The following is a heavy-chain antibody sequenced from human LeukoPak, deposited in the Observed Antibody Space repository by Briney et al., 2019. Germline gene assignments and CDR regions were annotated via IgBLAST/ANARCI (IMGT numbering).Heavy chain of an antibody. CDR2: IRYDGSNK. CDR1: GFTFSSYG. V-gene: IGHV3-30*02. J-gene: IGHJ4*02. CDR3: AKEGRSGGIDY. D-gene: IGHD3-16*01. Sequence: GGSLRLSCAASGFTFSSYGMHWVRQAPGKGLEWVAVIRYDGSNKYNADSVKGRFTISRDNSKNTLYLQMNSLRAEDTAVYYCAKEGRSGGIDYWGQGTLVTVSS.